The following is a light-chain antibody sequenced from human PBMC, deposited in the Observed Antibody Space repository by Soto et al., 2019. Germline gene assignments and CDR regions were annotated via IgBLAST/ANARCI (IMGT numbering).Light chain of an antibody. CDR3: QQYNNWWT. J-gene: IGKJ1*01. V-gene: IGKV3-15*01. CDR2: GAS. Sequence: EIVMTQSPATLSVSPGERATLSCRASQSVGSNLAWYQKKPGQAPRLLIYGASTRATGIPARFSGSGSGTDFTLTISSLQSGDFAVYYCQQYNNWWTFGQGTRVEI. CDR1: QSVGSN.